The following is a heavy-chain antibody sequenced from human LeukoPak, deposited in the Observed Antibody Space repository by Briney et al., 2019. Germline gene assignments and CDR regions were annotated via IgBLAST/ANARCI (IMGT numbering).Heavy chain of an antibody. CDR2: INWNGGST. J-gene: IGHJ3*02. D-gene: IGHD6-13*01. CDR1: GFTFDDYG. CDR3: ARVGEAAGISAFDI. Sequence: GGSLRLSCAASGFTFDDYGMSWVRQAPGKGLEWVSGINWNGGSTGYADSVKGRFTISRDNAKNSLYLQMNSLRAEDTALYYCARVGEAAGISAFDIWGQGTMVTVSS. V-gene: IGHV3-20*04.